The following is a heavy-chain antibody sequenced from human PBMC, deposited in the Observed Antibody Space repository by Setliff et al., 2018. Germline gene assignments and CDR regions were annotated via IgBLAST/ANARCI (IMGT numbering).Heavy chain of an antibody. CDR1: GFIFSNYW. V-gene: IGHV3-74*01. Sequence: GGSLRLSCEASGFIFSNYWMHWVRQVPGEGPGWVSRIDSDSRSISYADSVKGRFSISRDNRKNQFSLELRSVTVADTATYYCVRPGGTTVVARHFDYWGSGILVTVSS. D-gene: IGHD2-15*01. CDR3: VRPGGTTVVARHFDY. J-gene: IGHJ4*01. CDR2: IDSDSRSI.